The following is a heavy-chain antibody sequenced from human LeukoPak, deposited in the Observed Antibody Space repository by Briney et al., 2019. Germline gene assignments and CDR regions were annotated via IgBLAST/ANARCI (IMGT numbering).Heavy chain of an antibody. V-gene: IGHV4-4*02. Sequence: PSETLSLTCAVSGGSISSSNWWSWVRQPPGKGLEWIGEIYHSGSTNYNPSLKSRVSISVDKSKNQFSLKLSSVTAADTAVYYCAREGYTYPYYFDYWGQGTLVTASS. CDR2: IYHSGST. J-gene: IGHJ4*02. CDR3: AREGYTYPYYFDY. CDR1: GGSISSSNW. D-gene: IGHD5-18*01.